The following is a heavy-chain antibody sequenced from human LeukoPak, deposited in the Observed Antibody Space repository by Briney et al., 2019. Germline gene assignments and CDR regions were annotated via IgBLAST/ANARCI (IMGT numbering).Heavy chain of an antibody. V-gene: IGHV3-21*01. J-gene: IGHJ4*02. CDR1: GFTFSSYS. CDR2: ISSSGSYI. Sequence: GGSLRLSCAASGFTFSSYSINWVRQAPGKGLEWVSSISSSGSYIYYADSVKGRFTISRDNAKNSLNLQMNSLRAEDTAVYYCARDQSTTTMTTACYWGQGTLVTVSS. CDR3: ARDQSTTTMTTACY. D-gene: IGHD4-17*01.